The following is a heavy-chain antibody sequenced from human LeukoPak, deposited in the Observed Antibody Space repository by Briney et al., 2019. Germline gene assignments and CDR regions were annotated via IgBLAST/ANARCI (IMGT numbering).Heavy chain of an antibody. D-gene: IGHD1-26*01. CDR2: IYYSGST. Sequence: SETLSLTCTVSGGSISSYYWSWIRQPPGKGLEWIGYIYYSGSTNYNPSLKSRVTISVDTSKNQFSLKLSSVTAADTAVYYCARLLGVGAPSYYYGMDVWGQGTTVTVSS. CDR1: GGSISSYY. CDR3: ARLLGVGAPSYYYGMDV. J-gene: IGHJ6*02. V-gene: IGHV4-59*08.